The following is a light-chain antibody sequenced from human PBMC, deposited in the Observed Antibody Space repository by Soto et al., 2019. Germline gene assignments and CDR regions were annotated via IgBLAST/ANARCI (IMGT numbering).Light chain of an antibody. V-gene: IGKV3-20*01. CDR3: QQYGSSRWT. Sequence: EIVLTQSPGTLSLSPGERATLGCRASQSVSSSYLAWYQLKPGQAPRLLIYGASGRTTGFPARFSGSGSGTDFTLTISRLETEDFAVYYCQQYGSSRWTFGQRNKV. CDR2: GAS. CDR1: QSVSSSY. J-gene: IGKJ1*01.